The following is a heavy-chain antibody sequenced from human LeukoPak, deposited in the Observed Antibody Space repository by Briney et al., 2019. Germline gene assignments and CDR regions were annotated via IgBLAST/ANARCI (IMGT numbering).Heavy chain of an antibody. D-gene: IGHD2-15*01. CDR1: GGSISSSSYY. V-gene: IGHV4-39*07. CDR3: AREGDIVVVVAAKGHFDY. Sequence: PSETLSLTCTVSGGSISSSSYYWGWIRQSPGKGLEWIGSSMYYSGSTYYNPSLKSRVTISVDTSNNQFSLKLTSVTAADTAVYYCAREGDIVVVVAAKGHFDYWGQGTLVTVSS. J-gene: IGHJ4*02. CDR2: SMYYSGST.